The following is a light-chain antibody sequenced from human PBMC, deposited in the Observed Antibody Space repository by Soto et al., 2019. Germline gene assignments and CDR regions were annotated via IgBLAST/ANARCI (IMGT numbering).Light chain of an antibody. CDR1: ESVSRN. V-gene: IGKV3-20*01. CDR3: QQYGSSPFT. J-gene: IGKJ5*01. Sequence: EVVMKQSPATLSVSPGERATLSCRASESVSRNLAWYQQKPGQAPRLLIYDASTRATGIPDRFSGGGSGTDFTLSISRLEPDDFVVYYCQQYGSSPFTFGQGTRLEI. CDR2: DAS.